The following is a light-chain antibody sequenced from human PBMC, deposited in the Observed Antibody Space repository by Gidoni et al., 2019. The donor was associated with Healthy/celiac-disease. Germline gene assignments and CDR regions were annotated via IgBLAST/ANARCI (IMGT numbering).Light chain of an antibody. J-gene: IGKJ5*01. Sequence: EIVLTQSPATLSLSPGERATLSCRASQSVSSYLAWYQQTPGQAPRLLIYDASNRATGIPARCSGSGSGTDFTLTISSLEPEDFAVYYCQQRSNWPPRITFGQXTRLEIK. CDR3: QQRSNWPPRIT. CDR2: DAS. V-gene: IGKV3-11*01. CDR1: QSVSSY.